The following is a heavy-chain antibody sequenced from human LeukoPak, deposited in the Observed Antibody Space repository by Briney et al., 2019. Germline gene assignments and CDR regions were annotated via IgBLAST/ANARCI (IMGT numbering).Heavy chain of an antibody. V-gene: IGHV3-23*01. J-gene: IGHJ4*02. CDR2: IGGPGDGI. Sequence: PGGSLRLSCAASGFTFSSYAMTWVRQAPGKGLDWVSVIGGPGDGIHYADSVEGRFTISRDNSKNTLNLQMNSLRADDTAVYYCARYAKTVPVVGFDNGGQGPLVTVSP. D-gene: IGHD6-19*01. CDR3: ARYAKTVPVVGFDN. CDR1: GFTFSSYA.